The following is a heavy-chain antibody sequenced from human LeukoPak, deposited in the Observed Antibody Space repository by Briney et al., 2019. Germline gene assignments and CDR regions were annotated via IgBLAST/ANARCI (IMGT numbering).Heavy chain of an antibody. J-gene: IGHJ4*02. CDR2: MNPNSGNT. D-gene: IGHD6-13*01. V-gene: IGHV1-8*03. CDR1: GYTFTSYD. CDR3: ASKSSWFWGFDY. Sequence: GASVKVSCKASGYTFTSYDINWVRQATGQGLEWMGWMNPNSGNTGYAQKFQGRVTITRNTSISTAYMELSSLRSEDTAVYYCASKSSWFWGFDYWGQGTLVTVSS.